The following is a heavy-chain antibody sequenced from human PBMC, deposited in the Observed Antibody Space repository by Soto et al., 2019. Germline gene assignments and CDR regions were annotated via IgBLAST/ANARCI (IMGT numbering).Heavy chain of an antibody. Sequence: PVWPLRLSCLASEFSFSNSDMHWVRKAPGKWLEWLAHISIDGSRKYYADSVKGRFTVSRENSKNTLYLQINSLGPEEAALYYCTRGPTHGAFDIWGQGTMVTISS. CDR1: EFSFSNSD. CDR3: TRGPTHGAFDI. J-gene: IGHJ3*02. CDR2: ISIDGSRK. V-gene: IGHV3-30*03.